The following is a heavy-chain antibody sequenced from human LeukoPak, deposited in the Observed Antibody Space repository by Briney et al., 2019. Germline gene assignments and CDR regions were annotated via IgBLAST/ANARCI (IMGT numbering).Heavy chain of an antibody. CDR3: ARSWQWLPLDY. Sequence: SSETLSLTCTVSGASISSYYWSWIRQPAGQGLEWIGRIYISGSTNYNPSLKSRVTMSVDTSKNQFSLKLSSVTAADTAVYYCARSWQWLPLDYWGQGTLVPSPQ. CDR2: IYISGST. V-gene: IGHV4-4*07. CDR1: GASISSYY. D-gene: IGHD6-19*01. J-gene: IGHJ4*02.